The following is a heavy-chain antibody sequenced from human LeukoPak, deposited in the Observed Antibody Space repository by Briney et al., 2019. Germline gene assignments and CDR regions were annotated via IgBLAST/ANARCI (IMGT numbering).Heavy chain of an antibody. J-gene: IGHJ4*02. Sequence: GGSLRLSCAASGFTFNNYAMKWFRQAPGKGLEWVSSIDESGDKTHYADSVKGRFTISRDNSQNTLYLQMNSLRAEDTALYYCAKQWVDCWGQGTLVTVSS. D-gene: IGHD1-26*01. CDR3: AKQWVDC. CDR1: GFTFNNYA. V-gene: IGHV3-23*01. CDR2: IDESGDKT.